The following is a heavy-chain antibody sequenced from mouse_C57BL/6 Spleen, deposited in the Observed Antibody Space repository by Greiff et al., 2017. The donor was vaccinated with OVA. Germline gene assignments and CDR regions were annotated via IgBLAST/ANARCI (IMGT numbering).Heavy chain of an antibody. CDR1: GFNIKDYY. CDR2: IDPEDGET. V-gene: IGHV14-2*01. CDR3: APFYGCSYGAMDY. J-gene: IGHJ4*01. D-gene: IGHD1-1*01. Sequence: EVQLQESGAELVKPGASVKLSCTASGFNIKDYYMHWVKQRTEQGLEWIGRIDPEDGETKYAPKFQGKATINADTSSNTAYLQLCSLTSEDTSVYYCAPFYGCSYGAMDYWGQGTSATVSS.